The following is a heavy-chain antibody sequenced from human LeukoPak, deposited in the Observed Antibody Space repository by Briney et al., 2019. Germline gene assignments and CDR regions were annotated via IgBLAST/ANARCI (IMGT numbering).Heavy chain of an antibody. CDR3: ARDVATISNWFDP. V-gene: IGHV3-7*01. CDR2: INQDGSEK. D-gene: IGHD5-24*01. J-gene: IGHJ5*02. CDR1: GFTFSSYW. Sequence: GGSLRLSCAASGFTFSSYWMSWVRQAPGKGLEWVANINQDGSEKYYVDSVKGRFTISRDNTKNSLYLQMNSLRAEDTAVYYCARDVATISNWFDPWGQGTRVIVSS.